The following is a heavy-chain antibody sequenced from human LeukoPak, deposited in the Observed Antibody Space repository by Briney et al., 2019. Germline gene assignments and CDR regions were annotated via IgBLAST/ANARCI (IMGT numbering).Heavy chain of an antibody. J-gene: IGHJ6*02. Sequence: GASVKVSCRASGYTFTDYYMHWVRQAPGQGLEWMGWLNSNTLVTNYAQHFQGRVSMTWDTSISTGYMDLHSLTSDDTAVYYCARKDGGRDGMDVWGQGTTVTVSS. CDR3: ARKDGGRDGMDV. CDR2: LNSNTLVT. CDR1: GYTFTDYY. V-gene: IGHV1-2*02. D-gene: IGHD4-23*01.